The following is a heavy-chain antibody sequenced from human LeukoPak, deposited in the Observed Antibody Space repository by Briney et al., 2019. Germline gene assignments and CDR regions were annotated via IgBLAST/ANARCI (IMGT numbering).Heavy chain of an antibody. CDR2: IYYSGST. D-gene: IGHD2-2*01. Sequence: SETLSLTCTVSGGSISSYYWSWIRQPPGEGLEWIGYIYYSGSTNYNPSLKSRVTISVDTSKNQFSLKLSSVTAADTAVYYCARDYQLVQVFDYWGQGTLVTVSS. J-gene: IGHJ4*02. CDR1: GGSISSYY. CDR3: ARDYQLVQVFDY. V-gene: IGHV4-59*12.